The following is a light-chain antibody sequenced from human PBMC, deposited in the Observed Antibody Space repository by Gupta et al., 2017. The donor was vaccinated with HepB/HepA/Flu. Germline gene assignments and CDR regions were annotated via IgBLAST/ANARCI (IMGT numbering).Light chain of an antibody. CDR1: SSDVGGSDY. J-gene: IGLJ1*01. Sequence: QSALTQPASVSGSPGQSITISCTGTSSDVGGSDYVSWYQQHPDKAPKLIIYDVTNRPSGVSSRFSGSKSGNTASLTISGLQAEDETDYYCSSYTSGSTFYVFGTGTKVTVL. CDR2: DVT. CDR3: SSYTSGSTFYV. V-gene: IGLV2-14*01.